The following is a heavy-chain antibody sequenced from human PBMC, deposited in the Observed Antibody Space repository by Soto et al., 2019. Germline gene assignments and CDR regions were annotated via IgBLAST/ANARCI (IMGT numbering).Heavy chain of an antibody. CDR2: IHPSGST. CDR3: ARGRDEYKVGNV. V-gene: IGHV4-34*01. D-gene: IGHD1-26*01. J-gene: IGHJ6*02. Sequence: TLSLTCAVYGGSLSDYYWSWIRQSPGKGLEWIGEIHPSGSTNYNPSLKSPVTISVDTSKNQFSLKLTSVTAADTAVYYCARGRDEYKVGNVWGHGTTVTV. CDR1: GGSLSDYY.